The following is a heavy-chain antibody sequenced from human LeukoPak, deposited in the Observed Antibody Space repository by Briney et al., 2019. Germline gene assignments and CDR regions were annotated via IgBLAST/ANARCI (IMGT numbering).Heavy chain of an antibody. D-gene: IGHD2-15*01. J-gene: IGHJ5*02. Sequence: PSETLSLTCTVSGGSISSYYWSWIRQPPGKGLEWIGYIYYSGSTNYNPSLKSRVTISVDTSKNQFSLKLSSVTAADTAVYSCARDNRYCSGGSCYDVWFDPWGQGTLVTVSS. CDR3: ARDNRYCSGGSCYDVWFDP. CDR2: IYYSGST. V-gene: IGHV4-59*01. CDR1: GGSISSYY.